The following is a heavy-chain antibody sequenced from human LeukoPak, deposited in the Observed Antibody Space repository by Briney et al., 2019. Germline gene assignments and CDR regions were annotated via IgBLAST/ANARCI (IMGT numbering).Heavy chain of an antibody. CDR2: IYYSGST. CDR3: ARMYSSSWYVKGNWFDP. Sequence: SETLSLTCTVSGGSISSSSYYWGWIPQPPGKGLEWIGSIYYSGSTYYNPSLKSRVTISVDTSKNQFSLKLSSVTAADTAVYYCARMYSSSWYVKGNWFDPWGQGTLVTVSS. CDR1: GGSISSSSYY. J-gene: IGHJ5*02. V-gene: IGHV4-39*01. D-gene: IGHD6-13*01.